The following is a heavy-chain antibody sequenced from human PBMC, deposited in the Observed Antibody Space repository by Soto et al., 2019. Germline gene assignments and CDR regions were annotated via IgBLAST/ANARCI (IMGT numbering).Heavy chain of an antibody. CDR2: IVVGSGNT. D-gene: IGHD3-22*01. CDR3: AADRWYPTYYYDSSGYSDY. Sequence: SVKVSCKASGFTFTSSAVQWVRQARGQRLEWIGWIVVGSGNTNYAQKFQEGVTITRDMSTSTAYMELSSLRSEDTAVYYCAADRWYPTYYYDSSGYSDYWGQGTLVTV. V-gene: IGHV1-58*01. CDR1: GFTFTSSA. J-gene: IGHJ4*02.